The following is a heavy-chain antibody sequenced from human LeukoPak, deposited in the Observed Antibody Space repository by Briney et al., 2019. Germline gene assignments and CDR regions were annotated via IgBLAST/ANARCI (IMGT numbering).Heavy chain of an antibody. D-gene: IGHD6-13*01. CDR2: ISSSSSSTI. J-gene: IGHJ3*02. Sequence: GGSLRLSCAASGFTFSSYSMNWVRQAPGKGLEWVSYISSSSSSTIYYADSVKGRFTISRDNAKNSLYLQMNSLRAEDTAVYYCARVSLSSWYHDAIDIWGQGTMVTVSS. CDR1: GFTFSSYS. V-gene: IGHV3-48*01. CDR3: ARVSLSSWYHDAIDI.